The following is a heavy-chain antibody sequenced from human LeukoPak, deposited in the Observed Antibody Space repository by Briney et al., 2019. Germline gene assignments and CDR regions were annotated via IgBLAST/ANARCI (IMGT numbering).Heavy chain of an antibody. CDR2: IMPLFNTA. Sequence: SVKVSCKASGGTFSSYSITWVRQAPGQGLEWMGGIMPLFNTANHAQQFQGRVTITTDESTSTAYMELSSLRFEDTAMYYCARVDRYHYYLDVWGKGTTVTVSS. CDR3: ARVDRYHYYLDV. J-gene: IGHJ6*03. V-gene: IGHV1-69*05. CDR1: GGTFSSYS.